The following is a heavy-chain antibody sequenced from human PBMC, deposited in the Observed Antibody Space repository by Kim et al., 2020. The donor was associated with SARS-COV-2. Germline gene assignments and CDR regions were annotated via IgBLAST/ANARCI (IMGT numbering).Heavy chain of an antibody. J-gene: IGHJ4*02. CDR3: ARQGARVTMIRGVIIPFGY. D-gene: IGHD3-10*01. Sequence: SETLSLTCTVSGGSISSSSYYWGWIRQPPGKGLEWIGSIYYSGSTYYNPSLKSRVTISVDTSKNQFSLKLSSVTAADTAVYYCARQGARVTMIRGVIIPFGYWGQGTLVTVSS. CDR2: IYYSGST. CDR1: GGSISSSSYY. V-gene: IGHV4-39*01.